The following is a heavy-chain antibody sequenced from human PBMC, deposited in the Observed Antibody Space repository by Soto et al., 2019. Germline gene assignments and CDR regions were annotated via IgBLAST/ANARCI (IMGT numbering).Heavy chain of an antibody. V-gene: IGHV3-33*01. D-gene: IGHD5-18*01. CDR2: IWYDGSNK. J-gene: IGHJ6*02. CDR3: ARDEFGYSYGPPQYYGMDV. Sequence: PGGSLRLSCAASGFTFSSYGMHWVRQAPGKGLEWVAVIWYDGSNKYYADSVKGRFTISRDNSKNTLYLQMNSLRAEDTAVYYCARDEFGYSYGPPQYYGMDVWGQGTTVTVYS. CDR1: GFTFSSYG.